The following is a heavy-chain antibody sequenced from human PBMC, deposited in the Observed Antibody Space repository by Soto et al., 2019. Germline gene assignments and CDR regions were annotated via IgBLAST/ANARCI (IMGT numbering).Heavy chain of an antibody. J-gene: IGHJ4*02. CDR1: GFPFSSYA. CDR2: ISGRGGST. CDR3: ARRGSGSYYDY. D-gene: IGHD1-26*01. V-gene: IGHV3-23*01. Sequence: EVQLLESGGGLVQPGGSLRLYCAASGFPFSSYAMRWVRQAPGKGLEWVSAISGRGGSTYYADSVKGRFTISRDKSKNTLYLQMNSLRAEDTAVYYCARRGSGSYYDYWGQGTLVTVSS.